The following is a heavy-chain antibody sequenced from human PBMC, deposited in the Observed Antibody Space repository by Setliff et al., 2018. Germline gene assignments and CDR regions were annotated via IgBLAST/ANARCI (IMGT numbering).Heavy chain of an antibody. D-gene: IGHD6-13*01. Sequence: SETLSLTCTVSGDSMSSYYWSWIRQPPGKGLEWIGYMDTSGTTNYNPSLKSRVTISVDTPKTQFPLKLSSVTAADTAVYYCARRGYSSNWYGDDAFDVWGHGTMVTVSS. V-gene: IGHV4-4*08. CDR1: GDSMSSYY. CDR3: ARRGYSSNWYGDDAFDV. CDR2: MDTSGTT. J-gene: IGHJ3*01.